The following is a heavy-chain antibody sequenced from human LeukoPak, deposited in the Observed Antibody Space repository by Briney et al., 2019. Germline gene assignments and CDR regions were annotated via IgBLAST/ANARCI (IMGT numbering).Heavy chain of an antibody. V-gene: IGHV3-48*03. CDR3: VREYYDSSGYYCFDY. Sequence: GGSLRLSCAASGFTFSSYEMNWVRQAPGKGLEWVSYISSSGSTIYYAGSVKGRFTIFRDNAKNSLYLQMNSLRAEDTAVYYCVREYYDSSGYYCFDYWGQGTLVTVSS. CDR2: ISSSGSTI. D-gene: IGHD3-22*01. J-gene: IGHJ4*02. CDR1: GFTFSSYE.